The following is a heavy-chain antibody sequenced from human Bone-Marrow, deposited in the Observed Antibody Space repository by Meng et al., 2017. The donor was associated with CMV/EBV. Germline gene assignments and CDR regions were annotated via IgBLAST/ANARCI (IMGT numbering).Heavy chain of an antibody. D-gene: IGHD3-10*01. J-gene: IGHJ6*02. CDR2: ISSSSSYI. CDR1: GFTFSSYS. Sequence: GESLKISCAASGFTFSSYSMNWVRQAPGKGLEWVSSISSSSSYIYYADSVKGRFTISRDNAKNSLYLQMNSLRAEDTAVYYCARVPTMVRGVITGGGRHYYGMDVWGQGTTVTVSS. CDR3: ARVPTMVRGVITGGGRHYYGMDV. V-gene: IGHV3-21*04.